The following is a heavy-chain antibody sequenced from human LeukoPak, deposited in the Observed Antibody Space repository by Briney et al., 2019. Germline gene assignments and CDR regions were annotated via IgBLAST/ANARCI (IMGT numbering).Heavy chain of an antibody. Sequence: PGGSLRLSCAASGFTFSDYYMSWVRQAPGKGLEWVSSISSSSSYIYYADSVKGRFTISRDNAKNSLYLQMNSLRAEDTAVYYCARDRRRYDAFDIWGQGTMVTVSS. CDR1: GFTFSDYY. V-gene: IGHV3-21*01. D-gene: IGHD3-9*01. CDR2: ISSSSSYI. J-gene: IGHJ3*02. CDR3: ARDRRRYDAFDI.